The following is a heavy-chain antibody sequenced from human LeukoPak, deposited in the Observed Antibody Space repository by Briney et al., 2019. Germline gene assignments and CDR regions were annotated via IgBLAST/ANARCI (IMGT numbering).Heavy chain of an antibody. CDR1: GFTFSSYE. J-gene: IGHJ6*03. D-gene: IGHD5-18*01. CDR2: ISSSGSTI. Sequence: GGSLRLSCAASGFTFSSYEMNWVRQAPGKGLEWVSYISSSGSTIYYADSVKGRFTISRDNAKNSLYLQMNSLRAEETAVYYCASNTAMDSYYYYMDVWGKGTTVTVSS. CDR3: ASNTAMDSYYYYMDV. V-gene: IGHV3-48*03.